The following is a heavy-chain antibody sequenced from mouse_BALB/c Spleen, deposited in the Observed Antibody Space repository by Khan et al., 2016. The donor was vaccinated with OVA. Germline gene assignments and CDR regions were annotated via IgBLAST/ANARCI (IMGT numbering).Heavy chain of an antibody. V-gene: IGHV5-2*01. D-gene: IGHD2-14*01. CDR3: ARAYYRDWYFDG. CDR1: EYAFPSHD. CDR2: INSYGGTT. J-gene: IGHJ1*01. Sequence: EVELVESGGGLVQPGESLKLSCTSNEYAFPSHDMSWVRKTPEKSLELVAVINSYGGTTYYPATMEGRFIISRDNTKKPLYLQMSSLRSEDTALYYSARAYYRDWYFDGGGAGTTVTVSS.